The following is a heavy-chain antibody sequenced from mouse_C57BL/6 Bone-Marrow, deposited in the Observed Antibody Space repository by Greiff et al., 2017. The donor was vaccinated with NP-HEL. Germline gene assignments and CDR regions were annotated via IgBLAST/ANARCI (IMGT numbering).Heavy chain of an antibody. J-gene: IGHJ3*01. CDR1: GYAFSNYW. CDR3: ARGAY. Sequence: VQLVESGAELVKPGASVKISCKASGYAFSNYWMNWVKQRPGKGLEWIGQIYPGDGDTNYNGKFKDKATLTADKSSSTAYMQLSRLTSEESAVYFCARGAYWGQGTLVTVSA. V-gene: IGHV1-80*01. CDR2: IYPGDGDT.